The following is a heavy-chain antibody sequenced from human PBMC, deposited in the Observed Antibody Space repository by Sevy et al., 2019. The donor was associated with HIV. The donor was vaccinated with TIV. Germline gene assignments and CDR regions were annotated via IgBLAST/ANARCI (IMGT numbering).Heavy chain of an antibody. CDR3: ARDLPPSATTVAHFDC. CDR1: GFTFSSYE. Sequence: GGSLRLSCVASGFTFSSYEMNWVRQAPGKGLEWVSYISNSGTSMYYLDSVKGRFTISRDNARNSLYLQMNSLRAEDTAVYYCARDLPPSATTVAHFDCWGQGTLVTVSS. D-gene: IGHD4-17*01. CDR2: ISNSGTSM. J-gene: IGHJ4*02. V-gene: IGHV3-48*03.